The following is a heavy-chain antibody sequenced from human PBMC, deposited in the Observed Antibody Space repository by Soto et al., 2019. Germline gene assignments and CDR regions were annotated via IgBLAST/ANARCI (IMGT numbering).Heavy chain of an antibody. CDR1: GGSISSGDYY. V-gene: IGHV4-30-4*01. CDR2: IYYSGST. D-gene: IGHD3-3*01. J-gene: IGHJ6*02. CDR3: ARRPYYDFWSGYYGMDV. Sequence: PSETLSLTCTVSGGSISSGDYYWSWIRQPPGKGLEWIGYIYYSGSTYYNPSLKSRVTISVDTSKNQFSLKLSSVTAADTAVYYCARRPYYDFWSGYYGMDVRGQGTTVTVSS.